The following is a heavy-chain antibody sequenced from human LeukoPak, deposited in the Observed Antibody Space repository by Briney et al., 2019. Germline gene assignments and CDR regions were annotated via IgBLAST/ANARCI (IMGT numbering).Heavy chain of an antibody. CDR1: GGSISSYY. J-gene: IGHJ3*02. CDR2: IYYSGST. CDR3: AREIQFAGYSSSWGSAFDI. V-gene: IGHV4-59*01. Sequence: SETLSLTCTVSGGSISSYYWSWIRQPPGKGLEWIGYIYYSGSTNYNPSLKSRVTISVDTSKNQFSLKLSSVTAVDTAVYYCAREIQFAGYSSSWGSAFDIWGQGTMVTVSS. D-gene: IGHD6-13*01.